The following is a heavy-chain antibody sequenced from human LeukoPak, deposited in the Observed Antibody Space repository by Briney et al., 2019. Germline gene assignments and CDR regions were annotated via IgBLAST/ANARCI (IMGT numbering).Heavy chain of an antibody. CDR3: ATLRGASTAVFDS. D-gene: IGHD2-21*02. V-gene: IGHV4-59*08. J-gene: IGHJ4*02. Sequence: SETLSLTCTVSGGSINYDYWSWIRQSPGKRLEWIGYIHYSGATNYSPSLNSRVTISVDTSKNQFSLKLSSVTAADTALYYCATLRGASTAVFDSWGQGTLVTVSS. CDR1: GGSINYDY. CDR2: IHYSGAT.